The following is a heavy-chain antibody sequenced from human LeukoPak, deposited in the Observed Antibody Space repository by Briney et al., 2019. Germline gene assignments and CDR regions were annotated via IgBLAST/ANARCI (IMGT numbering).Heavy chain of an antibody. D-gene: IGHD6-19*01. CDR3: ASHSSGWYAY. CDR2: ISAYSGNT. CDR1: GFTSASHG. V-gene: IGHV1-18*01. Sequence: ASVKVSCKASGFTSASHGVTWVRQAPGQGLEWMGWISAYSGNTNYAQKFQGRVTMTTDTSTSTAYMELRSLTSDDTAVYYCASHSSGWYAYWGQGTLVTVSS. J-gene: IGHJ4*02.